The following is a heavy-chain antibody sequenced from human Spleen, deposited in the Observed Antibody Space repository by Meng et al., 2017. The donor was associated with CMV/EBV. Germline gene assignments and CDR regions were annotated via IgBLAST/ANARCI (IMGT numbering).Heavy chain of an antibody. J-gene: IGHJ4*02. D-gene: IGHD1-26*01. CDR2: ITSSGGYV. CDR1: GLTFTSYA. CDR3: ARDLLEGATIY. Sequence: GESLKISCAASGLTFTSYAMHWVRQAPGKGLEWVSSITSSGGYVYYADSVKGRFTISRDNAKNSLYLQMNSLRAEDTAVYYCARDLLEGATIYWGQGTLVTVSS. V-gene: IGHV3-21*01.